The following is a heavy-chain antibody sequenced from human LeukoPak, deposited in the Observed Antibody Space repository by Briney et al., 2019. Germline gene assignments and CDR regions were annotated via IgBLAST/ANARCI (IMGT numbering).Heavy chain of an antibody. CDR1: GISFSNYA. CDR2: IRGNGDT. V-gene: IGHV3-23*01. J-gene: IGHJ4*02. D-gene: IGHD1-1*01. CDR3: AKANWVSNADAVW. Sequence: PGGSLRLSCAASGISFSNYAMRWVRQAPARGPEWVSSIRGNGDTFYADSVKGQFPLSKDDSRNTVYLQLNNLRVDDTAVYYRAKANWVSNADAVWWGQGTLVTASS.